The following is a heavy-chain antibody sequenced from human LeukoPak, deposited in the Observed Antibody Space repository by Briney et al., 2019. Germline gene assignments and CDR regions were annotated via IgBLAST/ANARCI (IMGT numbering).Heavy chain of an antibody. Sequence: GASVKVSCKASGYTFTGYYMHWVRQAPGQGLEWMGWINPNSGGTNYAQKFQGRVTMTRDTSISTAYMELRSLRSDDTAVYYCARDSDSSSWPRYGMDVWGQGTTVTVSS. V-gene: IGHV1-2*02. CDR3: ARDSDSSSWPRYGMDV. J-gene: IGHJ6*02. CDR1: GYTFTGYY. D-gene: IGHD6-13*01. CDR2: INPNSGGT.